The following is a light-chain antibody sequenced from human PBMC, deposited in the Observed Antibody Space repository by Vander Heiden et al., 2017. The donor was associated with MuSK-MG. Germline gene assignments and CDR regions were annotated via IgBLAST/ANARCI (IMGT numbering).Light chain of an antibody. CDR1: QSVSTW. J-gene: IGKJ2*01. V-gene: IGKV1-5*03. CDR2: KAS. CDR3: QQYKTYPYT. Sequence: DIQMTQSPSTLSASVGDRVTITCRASQSVSTWLAWYQQKPGKVPNLLIYKASSLESGVPSRFSGSGSGTEFTLTIGSLQPDDLATYYCQQYKTYPYTFGQGTKLEIK.